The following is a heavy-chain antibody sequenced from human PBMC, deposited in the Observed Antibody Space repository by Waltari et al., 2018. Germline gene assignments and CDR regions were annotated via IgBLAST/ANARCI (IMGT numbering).Heavy chain of an antibody. Sequence: VQLVQSGAEVKKPGATVKISCKVSGYTFTDYYMHWVQQHPGKGLEWMGGIIPIFGTANYAQKFQGRVTITTDESTSTAYMELSSLRSEDTAVYYCAGGISAPDYYYYGMDVWGQGTTVTVSS. J-gene: IGHJ6*02. CDR3: AGGISAPDYYYYGMDV. CDR1: GYTFTDYY. V-gene: IGHV1-69*05. CDR2: IIPIFGTA. D-gene: IGHD3-16*01.